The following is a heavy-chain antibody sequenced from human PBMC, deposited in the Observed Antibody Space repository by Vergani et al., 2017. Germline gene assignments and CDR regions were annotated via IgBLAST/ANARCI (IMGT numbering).Heavy chain of an antibody. J-gene: IGHJ3*02. D-gene: IGHD2-8*01. Sequence: QVQVVQSGAEVKKPGASVKVSCQASGYTFSDYFIHWVRQAPGQGLEWMGWIFPKSGGTNYAQKFRGRVTMTRDTSINTVYIELTKLRSDDTAMYFCARYGVSEDALDIWGRGTLVTVSS. V-gene: IGHV1-2*02. CDR3: ARYGVSEDALDI. CDR2: IFPKSGGT. CDR1: GYTFSDYF.